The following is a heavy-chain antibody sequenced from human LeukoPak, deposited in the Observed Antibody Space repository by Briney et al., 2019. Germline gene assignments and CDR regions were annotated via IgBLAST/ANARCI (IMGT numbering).Heavy chain of an antibody. D-gene: IGHD3-16*01. J-gene: IGHJ4*02. CDR1: GYIFTDYY. Sequence: SVKVSCKASGYIFTDYYMHWVRQAPGQELGWMGRINPNSGGTNYAQKFQGRVTMTRDTSISTAYMELSSLRSEDTAVYYCARLPGGLRLWGQGTLVTVSS. CDR2: INPNSGGT. CDR3: ARLPGGLRL. V-gene: IGHV1-2*06.